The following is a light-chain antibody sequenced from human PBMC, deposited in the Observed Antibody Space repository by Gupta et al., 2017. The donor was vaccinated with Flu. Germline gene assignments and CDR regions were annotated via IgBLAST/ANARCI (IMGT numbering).Light chain of an antibody. CDR2: DTS. CDR3: QQYGSSPPT. CDR1: QSVSSSY. V-gene: IGKV3D-20*01. J-gene: IGKJ1*01. Sequence: EIVLTQSPATLSLSPGERGTLSCGASQSVSSSYLAWYQQKPGLAPRLLIYDTSSRATGISDRFSGSGSGTDFTLTISILVPEDFAVYYCQQYGSSPPTFGQGTKVEIK.